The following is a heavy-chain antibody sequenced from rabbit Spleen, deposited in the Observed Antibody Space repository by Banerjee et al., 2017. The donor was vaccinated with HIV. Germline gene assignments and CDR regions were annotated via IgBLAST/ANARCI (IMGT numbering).Heavy chain of an antibody. J-gene: IGHJ3*01. V-gene: IGHV1S69*01. D-gene: IGHD1-1*01. Sequence: QSLEESGGRLVTPGGSLTLTCTVSGIDLSSNVINWVRQAPGKGLEWIGIIGSSGSAYYASWAKGRFTISKTSTTVDLKMTSPTIEDTATYFCARGGSVATYYDASRLDLWGPGTLVTVS. CDR2: IGSSGSA. CDR1: GIDLSSNV. CDR3: ARGGSVATYYDASRLDL.